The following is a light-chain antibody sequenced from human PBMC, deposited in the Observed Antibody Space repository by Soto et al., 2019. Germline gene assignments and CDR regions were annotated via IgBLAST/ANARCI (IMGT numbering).Light chain of an antibody. J-gene: IGKJ2*01. CDR2: AAR. Sequence: DIQLTQSPSSLSPSVGDRITLSCRASQSISRNLNWYQQMPGKAPSLLIYAARDLQSGVPARFSGSGSGTEFNLTITSLQPEDLATYYCQQSHSTTYTFGQGTKLEI. V-gene: IGKV1-39*01. CDR1: QSISRN. CDR3: QQSHSTTYT.